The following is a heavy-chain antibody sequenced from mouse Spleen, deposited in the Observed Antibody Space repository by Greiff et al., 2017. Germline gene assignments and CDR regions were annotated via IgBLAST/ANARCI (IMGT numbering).Heavy chain of an antibody. Sequence: EVNLVESGGGLVKPGGSLKLSCAASGFTFSSYAMSWVRQTPEKRLEWVATISSGGSYTYYPDSVKGRFTISRDNAKNTLYLQMSSLRSEDTAMYYCARLSTMITTGDYWGQGTTLTVSS. CDR1: GFTFSSYA. CDR2: ISSGGSYT. D-gene: IGHD2-4*01. J-gene: IGHJ2*01. V-gene: IGHV5-9-1*01. CDR3: ARLSTMITTGDY.